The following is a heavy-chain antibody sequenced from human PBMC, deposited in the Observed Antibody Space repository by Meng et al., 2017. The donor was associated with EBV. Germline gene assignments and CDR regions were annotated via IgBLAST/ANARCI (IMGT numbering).Heavy chain of an antibody. V-gene: IGHV4-34*01. Sequence: QVQLQQWGAGLLKPSXXXXLXXAVYGGSVNGYFWSWIRQPPGKGLEWIGELHHSGSTNYNPSLESRLRISVDTSKNQFSLNLTSVTAADTAVYYCARVSPKRYFDYLAPPDYWGQGTLVTVSS. D-gene: IGHD3-9*01. CDR3: ARVSPKRYFDYLAPPDY. J-gene: IGHJ4*02. CDR2: LHHSGST. CDR1: GGSVNGYF.